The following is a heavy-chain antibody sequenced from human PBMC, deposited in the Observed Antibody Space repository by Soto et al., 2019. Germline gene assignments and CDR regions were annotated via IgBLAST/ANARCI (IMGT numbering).Heavy chain of an antibody. D-gene: IGHD6-19*01. V-gene: IGHV3-23*01. J-gene: IGHJ4*02. CDR1: GFTFSSYA. CDR3: AKDKHNSGWYSFEY. Sequence: PGGSLRLSCAASGFTFSSYAMSWVRQAPGKGLEWVSVISSGGGGTNYADSVKGRFTISRDNSKNTLYLQMNSLRAEDTAVYYCAKDKHNSGWYSFEYWGQGTLVTVSS. CDR2: ISSGGGGT.